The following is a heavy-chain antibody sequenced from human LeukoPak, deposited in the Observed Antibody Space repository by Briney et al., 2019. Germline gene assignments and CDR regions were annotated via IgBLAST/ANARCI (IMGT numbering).Heavy chain of an antibody. CDR1: GFTFSDHA. CDR2: ITGSGGRT. CDR3: ASRPRADIGPLDY. D-gene: IGHD1-14*01. Sequence: GGSLRLSCAASGFTFSDHAMSWVRQAPGKGLEWVSSITGSGGRTYYVDSVKGRFTISRDNSKSTLYLEMNSLRADETAVYFCASRPRADIGPLDYWGQGTLVTVSS. V-gene: IGHV3-23*01. J-gene: IGHJ4*02.